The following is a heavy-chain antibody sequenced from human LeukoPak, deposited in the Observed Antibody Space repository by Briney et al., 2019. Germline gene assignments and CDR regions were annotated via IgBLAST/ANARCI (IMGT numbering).Heavy chain of an antibody. CDR3: ARDAATHYYGMDV. D-gene: IGHD6-25*01. CDR2: IGTAGDT. V-gene: IGHV3-13*01. CDR1: GFTFSSYD. Sequence: PGGSMTLSCAASGFTFSSYDTHWVRHATGKGLEWDSAIGTAGDTYYPSSVKGRFTISRENAKNSMSLQMNSLRAGDTAVYYCARDAATHYYGMDVWGQGTTVTVSS. J-gene: IGHJ6*02.